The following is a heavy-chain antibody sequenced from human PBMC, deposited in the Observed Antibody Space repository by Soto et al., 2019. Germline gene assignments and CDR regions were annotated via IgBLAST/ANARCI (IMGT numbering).Heavy chain of an antibody. J-gene: IGHJ3*02. D-gene: IGHD4-17*01. CDR3: AKDRARATVTSDRDAFDM. CDR1: GLTFSSYD. Sequence: QVQLVESGGGVVQPGRSLRLSCAASGLTFSSYDMHWVRQAPGKGLEWVAVISYDGYNKYFADSVKGRFTISRDNSKNTLYLQMNSLRAEDTAVYHCAKDRARATVTSDRDAFDMWGQGTMVSVSS. CDR2: ISYDGYNK. V-gene: IGHV3-30*18.